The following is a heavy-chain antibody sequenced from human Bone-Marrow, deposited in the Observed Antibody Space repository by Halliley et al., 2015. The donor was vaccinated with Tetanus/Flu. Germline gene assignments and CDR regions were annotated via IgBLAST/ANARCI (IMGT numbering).Heavy chain of an antibody. Sequence: MGWSNGYNGDTRYAQKFQGRVTGTIDTSTSTAYMELRSLRSDDTAIYYCARVGSGWYNNWFDPWGQGTLVTVSS. CDR2: SNGYNGDT. J-gene: IGHJ5*02. CDR3: ARVGSGWYNNWFDP. V-gene: IGHV1-18*01. D-gene: IGHD6-19*01.